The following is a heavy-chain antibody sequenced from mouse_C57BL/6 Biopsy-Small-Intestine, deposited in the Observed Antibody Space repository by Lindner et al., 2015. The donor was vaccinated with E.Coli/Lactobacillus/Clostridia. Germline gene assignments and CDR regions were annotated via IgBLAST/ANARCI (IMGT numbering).Heavy chain of an antibody. Sequence: VQLQESGAELARPGASVKLSCKASGYTFISYGISWVKQRTGQGLEWIGEIYPRSGNTYYNEKFKGKATLTVDKSSSTAYMELRSLTSEDSAVYFCARGGYYDYDDAMDYWGQGTSVTVSS. CDR3: ARGGYYDYDDAMDY. CDR2: IYPRSGNT. V-gene: IGHV1-81*01. J-gene: IGHJ4*01. D-gene: IGHD2-4*01. CDR1: GYTFISYG.